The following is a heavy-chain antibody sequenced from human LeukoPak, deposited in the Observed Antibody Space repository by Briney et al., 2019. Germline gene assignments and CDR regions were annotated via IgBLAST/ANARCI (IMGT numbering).Heavy chain of an antibody. CDR2: IYSGGTT. D-gene: IGHD2-15*01. J-gene: IGHJ4*02. CDR3: ARDPALKPLGYCSGGSCYSAAASDY. V-gene: IGHV3-66*01. Sequence: GGSLRLSCAASGFTVSSNYMSWVRQAPGKGLEWVSVIYSGGTTYYADSVKGRFTISRDNSKNTLYLQMNSLRAEDTAVYYCARDPALKPLGYCSGGSCYSAAASDYWGQGTLVTVSS. CDR1: GFTVSSNY.